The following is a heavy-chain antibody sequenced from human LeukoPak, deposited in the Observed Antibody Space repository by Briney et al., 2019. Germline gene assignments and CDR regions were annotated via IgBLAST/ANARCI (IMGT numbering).Heavy chain of an antibody. CDR3: ARDDYGDPYYDY. D-gene: IGHD4-17*01. CDR2: IGSSSNYI. Sequence: GGSLRLSCAASGFTFSSYIMNWVRQAPGKGLEWVSSIGSSSNYIHYADSVKGRFTISRDNAKNSLYLQMNSLRAEDTAVYYCARDDYGDPYYDYWGQGTLVTVSS. CDR1: GFTFSSYI. J-gene: IGHJ4*02. V-gene: IGHV3-21*01.